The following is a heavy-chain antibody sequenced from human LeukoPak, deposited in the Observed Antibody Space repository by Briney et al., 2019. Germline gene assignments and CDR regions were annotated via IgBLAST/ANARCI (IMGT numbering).Heavy chain of an antibody. CDR2: INWNGGST. J-gene: IGHJ4*02. V-gene: IGHV3-20*04. CDR1: GFTFSSYT. Sequence: GGSLRLSCAASGFTFSSYTMNWVRQAPGKGLEWVSGINWNGGSTGYADSVKGRFTISRDNAKNSLYLQMNSLRAEDTALYYCARGAEVQLWSYYFDYWGQGTLVTASS. CDR3: ARGAEVQLWSYYFDY. D-gene: IGHD5-18*01.